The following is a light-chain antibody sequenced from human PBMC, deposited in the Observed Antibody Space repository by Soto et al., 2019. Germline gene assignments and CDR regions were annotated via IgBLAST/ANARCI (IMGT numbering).Light chain of an antibody. J-gene: IGKJ4*01. Sequence: EIVLTQSPGTLSLSPGETTTLSCRASQSVGRNFLAWYQQKPGRAPRLLIHGASYRATGVPDRFSGSGSETYFILTISRLEPEDFAVYYCHQYAASPLTFGGGTKGEIK. V-gene: IGKV3-20*01. CDR1: QSVGRNF. CDR3: HQYAASPLT. CDR2: GAS.